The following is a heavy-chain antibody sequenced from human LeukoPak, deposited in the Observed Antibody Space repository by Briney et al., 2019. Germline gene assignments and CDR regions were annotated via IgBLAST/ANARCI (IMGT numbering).Heavy chain of an antibody. CDR2: VCVSDGAR. V-gene: IGHV3-23*01. Sequence: GGSLRLSCVASGFPFHTYPMMWVRQAPGKGLEWVSSVCVSDGARFSADSVKGRFTTSRDNAKNTLYLQMNSLRAEDTAVYYCARDKVELDFPSGGAFDIWGQGTMVTVSS. D-gene: IGHD3/OR15-3a*01. CDR3: ARDKVELDFPSGGAFDI. CDR1: GFPFHTYP. J-gene: IGHJ3*02.